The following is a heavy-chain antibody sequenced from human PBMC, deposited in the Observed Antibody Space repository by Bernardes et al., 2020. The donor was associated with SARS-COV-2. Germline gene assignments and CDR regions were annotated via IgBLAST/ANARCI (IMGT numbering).Heavy chain of an antibody. CDR3: ARDPTIAAAGTAYFDY. D-gene: IGHD6-13*01. CDR1: GYTFTSNA. J-gene: IGHJ4*02. Sequence: ASVKVSCKASGYTFTSNAMHLVRQAPGQRLEWMGWINAGNGNTKYSQNFQGRVTITRDTSASTAYMELSSLRSEDTAVYYCARDPTIAAAGTAYFDYWGQGTLVTVSS. CDR2: INAGNGNT. V-gene: IGHV1-3*01.